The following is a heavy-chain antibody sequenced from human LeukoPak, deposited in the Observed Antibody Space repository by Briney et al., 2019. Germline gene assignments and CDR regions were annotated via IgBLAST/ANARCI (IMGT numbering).Heavy chain of an antibody. J-gene: IGHJ4*02. Sequence: GASVKVSCKASGYTFTSYGISWVRQAPGQGLEWMGWINPNSGGTNYAQKFQGRVTMTRDTSISTAYMELSRLRSDDTAVYYCARGPNYYDSSGYYGNWGQGTLVTVSS. V-gene: IGHV1-2*02. CDR1: GYTFTSYG. CDR3: ARGPNYYDSSGYYGN. D-gene: IGHD3-22*01. CDR2: INPNSGGT.